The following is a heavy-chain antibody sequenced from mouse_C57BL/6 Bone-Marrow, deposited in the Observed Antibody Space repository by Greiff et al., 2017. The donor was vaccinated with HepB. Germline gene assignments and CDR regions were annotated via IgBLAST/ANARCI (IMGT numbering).Heavy chain of an antibody. D-gene: IGHD1-1*01. J-gene: IGHJ3*01. CDR1: GFTFSDYG. CDR2: ISSGSSTI. Sequence: DVQLQESGGGLVKPGGSLKLSCAASGFTFSDYGMHWVRQAPEKGLEWVAYISSGSSTIYYADTVKGRFTISRDNAKNTLFLQMTSLRSEDTAMYYCAREVLRTWFAYWGQGTLVTVSA. CDR3: AREVLRTWFAY. V-gene: IGHV5-17*01.